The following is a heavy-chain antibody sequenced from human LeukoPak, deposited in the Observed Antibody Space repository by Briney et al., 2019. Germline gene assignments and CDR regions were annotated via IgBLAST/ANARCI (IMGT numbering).Heavy chain of an antibody. CDR3: ARGLLLNTKRSIAARRNNWFDP. D-gene: IGHD6-6*01. J-gene: IGHJ5*02. CDR2: MNPNSGNT. CDR1: GYTFTSYD. Sequence: ASVKVSCKASGYTFTSYDINWVRQATGQGLEWMGWMNPNSGNTGYAQKFQGRVTMTRNTSISTAYMELSSLRSEDTAVYYCARGLLLNTKRSIAARRNNWFDPWGQGTLVTVSS. V-gene: IGHV1-8*01.